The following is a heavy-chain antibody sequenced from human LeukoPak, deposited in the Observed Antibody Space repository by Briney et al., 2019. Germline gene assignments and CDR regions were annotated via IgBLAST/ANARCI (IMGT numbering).Heavy chain of an antibody. J-gene: IGHJ5*02. CDR1: GGSFSGYY. CDR2: INHSGST. Sequence: SETLSLTCAVYGGSFSGYYWSWLRQPPGKGLEWIGEINHSGSTNYNPSLKSRVTLSVDTSKNQFSLGLGSLTAADTAVYYCARGSWFDPWGQGTLVTVSS. V-gene: IGHV4-34*01. CDR3: ARGSWFDP.